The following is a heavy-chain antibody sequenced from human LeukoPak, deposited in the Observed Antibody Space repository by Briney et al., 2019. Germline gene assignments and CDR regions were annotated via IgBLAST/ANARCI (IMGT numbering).Heavy chain of an antibody. CDR1: GFTVSSNY. J-gene: IGHJ3*02. D-gene: IGHD6-13*01. CDR2: IYSGGST. V-gene: IGHV3-53*01. Sequence: PGGSLRLSCAASGFTVSSNYMSWVRQAPGKGLEWVSVIYSGGSTYYADSVKGRFTISRDNSKNTLYLQMNSLRAEDTAVYYCARDFSWFRVFSDAFDIWGQGTMVTVSS. CDR3: ARDFSWFRVFSDAFDI.